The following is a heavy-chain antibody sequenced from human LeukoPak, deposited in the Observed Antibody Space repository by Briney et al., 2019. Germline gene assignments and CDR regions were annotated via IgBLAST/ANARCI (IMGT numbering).Heavy chain of an antibody. D-gene: IGHD2-2*01. Sequence: GASVKVSCKASGYTFTNYGISWVRQATGQGLEWMAWINVYNGKTYYAQNFQSRVTVTTDTSTSTAYMELGNLRSDDTAVYYCARDQTPGLRYCSSTSCSGGAFDIWGQGTMVTVSS. CDR1: GYTFTNYG. CDR2: INVYNGKT. CDR3: ARDQTPGLRYCSSTSCSGGAFDI. V-gene: IGHV1-18*01. J-gene: IGHJ3*02.